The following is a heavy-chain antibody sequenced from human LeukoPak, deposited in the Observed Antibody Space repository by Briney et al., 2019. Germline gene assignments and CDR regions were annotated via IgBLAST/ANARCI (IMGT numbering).Heavy chain of an antibody. J-gene: IGHJ4*02. D-gene: IGHD6-19*01. V-gene: IGHV3-23*01. Sequence: QTGGSLRLSCAASGFTFNSYLMRWVRQAPGKGLEWVSSISGSGADTYYADSVKGRFTVSRDNSKNTLYLQMNSLRVEDTAVYYCAKTSAVAGTTTYYFDHWGRGTLVTVSS. CDR3: AKTSAVAGTTTYYFDH. CDR2: ISGSGADT. CDR1: GFTFNSYL.